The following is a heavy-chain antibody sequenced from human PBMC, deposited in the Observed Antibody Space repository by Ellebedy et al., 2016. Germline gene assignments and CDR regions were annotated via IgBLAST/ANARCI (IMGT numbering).Heavy chain of an antibody. D-gene: IGHD5-24*01. CDR1: GGSISSGDYY. CDR2: IYYSGST. J-gene: IGHJ5*01. V-gene: IGHV4-61*08. CDR3: ARHGRSGAYNSWFDS. Sequence: SETLSLTCTVSGGSISSGDYYWSWIRQPPGKGLEWIGYIYYSGSTNYNPSLKSRVTMSLDTSKIQFSLTLTSLTAADTAVYRCARHGRSGAYNSWFDSWGQGTLVIVSS.